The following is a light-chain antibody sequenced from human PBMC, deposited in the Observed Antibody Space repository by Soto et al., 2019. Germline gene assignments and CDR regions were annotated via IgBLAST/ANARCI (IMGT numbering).Light chain of an antibody. V-gene: IGKV3-20*01. CDR2: GAS. J-gene: IGKJ1*01. CDR1: KSVPGNY. CDR3: QQYNNYWT. Sequence: EIVMTQSPATLSVSPGERVTLSCRARKSVPGNYLVWYQQNPGHAPSLLMHGASRRTTGVPERFSGCGSGTDFTLTISSLEPDDFATYYCQQYNNYWTFGQGTKVDIK.